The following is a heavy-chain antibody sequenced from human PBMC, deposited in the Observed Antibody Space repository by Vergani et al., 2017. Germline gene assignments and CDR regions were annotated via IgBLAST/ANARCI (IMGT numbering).Heavy chain of an antibody. J-gene: IGHJ4*02. CDR3: AALEGATFVY. Sequence: QGLEWMGWISAYNGNTNYAQKLQGRVTMTTDTSTSTAYMELRSLRSDDTAVYYCAALEGATFVYWGQGTLVTVSS. D-gene: IGHD1-26*01. V-gene: IGHV1-18*01. CDR2: ISAYNGNT.